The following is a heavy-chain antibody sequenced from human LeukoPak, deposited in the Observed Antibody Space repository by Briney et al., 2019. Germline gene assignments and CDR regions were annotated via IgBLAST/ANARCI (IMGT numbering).Heavy chain of an antibody. CDR3: AREGSDSSGYSHDAFDI. D-gene: IGHD3-22*01. CDR1: GFTFSSYW. Sequence: GGSLRLSCAASGFTFSSYWMHWVRQAPGKGLVWVSRINSDGSSTSYADSVKGRFTISRDNAKNTLYLQMNSLRAEDTAVYYCAREGSDSSGYSHDAFDIWGQGTMVTVSS. V-gene: IGHV3-74*01. CDR2: INSDGSST. J-gene: IGHJ3*02.